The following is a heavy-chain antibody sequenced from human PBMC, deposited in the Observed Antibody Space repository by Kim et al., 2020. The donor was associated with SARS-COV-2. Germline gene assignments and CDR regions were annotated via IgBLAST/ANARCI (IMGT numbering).Heavy chain of an antibody. CDR2: IDSRSDI. CDR1: GFTFNIYN. Sequence: GGSLRLSCAASGFTFNIYNMNWVRQAPGKGLEWVSCIDSRSDIYSADSVKGRFTISRDNAKNSLYLKMNSLRAEDSAIYYCARGYCSGGSCNLPDAFDIWGQGTMVTVSS. CDR3: ARGYCSGGSCNLPDAFDI. D-gene: IGHD2-15*01. J-gene: IGHJ3*02. V-gene: IGHV3-21*01.